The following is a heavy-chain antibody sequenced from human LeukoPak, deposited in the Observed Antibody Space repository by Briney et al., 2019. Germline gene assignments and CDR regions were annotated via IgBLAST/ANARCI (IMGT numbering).Heavy chain of an antibody. J-gene: IGHJ6*03. D-gene: IGHD4-17*01. CDR2: MNPNSGNT. CDR3: ARGPPPLTVHYYYMDV. CDR1: GYTFTSYD. V-gene: IGHV1-8*03. Sequence: ASVKVSCKASGYTFTSYDINWVRQATGQGLEWMGWMNPNSGNTGYAQKFQGRVTITRSTSISTAYMELSSLRSEDTAVYYCARGPPPLTVHYYYMDVWGKGTTVTVSS.